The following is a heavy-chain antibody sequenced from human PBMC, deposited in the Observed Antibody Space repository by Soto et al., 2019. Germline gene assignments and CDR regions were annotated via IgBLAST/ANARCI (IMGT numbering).Heavy chain of an antibody. CDR1: GYSVTSSDYY. CDR3: APLSVSLSGPYGIHV. D-gene: IGHD2-15*01. Sequence: SETLSLTCSVSGYSVTSSDYYWAWLRQPPGKGLEWIGSMFYSGLTYYNPSLKSRVTLSVDTSKNQFYVRLNSVTAADTAVYYCAPLSVSLSGPYGIHVWGQGTTVTVSS. J-gene: IGHJ6*02. V-gene: IGHV4-39*01. CDR2: MFYSGLT.